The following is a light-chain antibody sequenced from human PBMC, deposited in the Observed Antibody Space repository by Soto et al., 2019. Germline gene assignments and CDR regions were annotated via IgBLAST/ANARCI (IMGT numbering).Light chain of an antibody. V-gene: IGKV3-20*01. CDR1: QTINDRY. J-gene: IGKJ3*01. Sequence: EIVLTQSPGTLSLSPGERATLSCRASQTINDRYLAWYQQTPGRAPRLLIHAASSRAAGIPDRFSGSGSGTDFTLTVNRLEPEDFAIYYCHHYDNSPPFPFGPGTKVDIK. CDR2: AAS. CDR3: HHYDNSPPFP.